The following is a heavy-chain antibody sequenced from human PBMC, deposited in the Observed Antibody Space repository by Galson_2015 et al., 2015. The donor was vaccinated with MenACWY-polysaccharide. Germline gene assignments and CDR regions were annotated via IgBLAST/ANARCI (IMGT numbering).Heavy chain of an antibody. CDR3: VRDSRGGSGYHY. Sequence: LRLSCAGSGFVFRSSWMHWVRQAPGKGLVWVSRINIDGSVTNYADSVKGRFTISRENAKNSLYLQMNSLRAGDTAIYYCVRDSRGGSGYHYWGQGTLVTVSS. J-gene: IGHJ4*02. D-gene: IGHD5-12*01. V-gene: IGHV3-74*01. CDR2: INIDGSVT. CDR1: GFVFRSSW.